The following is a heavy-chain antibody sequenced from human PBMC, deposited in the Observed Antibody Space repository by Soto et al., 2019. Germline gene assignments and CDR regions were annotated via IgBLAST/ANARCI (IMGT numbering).Heavy chain of an antibody. CDR1: GFTFSSYG. CDR3: AKGSSSVYYYYYGIDV. J-gene: IGHJ6*02. D-gene: IGHD6-6*01. CDR2: ISYDGSNK. Sequence: GGSLRLSCAASGFTFSSYGTHWVRQAPGKGLEWVAVISYDGSNKYYADSVKGRSTISRDNSKNMLYLQMNSLRTEDTAVYYCAKGSSSVYYYYYGIDVWGQGTTVTVSS. V-gene: IGHV3-30*18.